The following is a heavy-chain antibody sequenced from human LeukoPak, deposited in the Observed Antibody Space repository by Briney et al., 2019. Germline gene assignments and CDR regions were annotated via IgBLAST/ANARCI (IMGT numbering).Heavy chain of an antibody. CDR2: ISGGGVNT. J-gene: IGHJ3*01. CDR1: GFTFSSYA. CDR3: ARQAAAAIGLDVLDF. V-gene: IGHV3-23*01. Sequence: GGSLRLSCAASGFTFSSYAVSWVRQAPGRGLEWVSGISGGGVNTYYADSVKGRFTISRDNSKNTLYLQMNSLRAEDTAVYYCARQAAAAIGLDVLDFWGQGTMVTVSS. D-gene: IGHD2-2*01.